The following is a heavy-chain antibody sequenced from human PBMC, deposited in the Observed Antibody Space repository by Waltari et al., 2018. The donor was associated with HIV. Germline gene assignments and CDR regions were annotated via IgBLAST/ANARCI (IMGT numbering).Heavy chain of an antibody. Sequence: QLQLQESGPGLVKPSETLSLTCTVSGGSISSSSYYWGWIRQPPGKGLAWIGSIYYSGSTDYNPSLRRRVTISVDTSKNQFSLKLSAVTAADTAVYYCARPIVVGALGYGMDVWGQGTTVTVSS. V-gene: IGHV4-39*01. D-gene: IGHD2-2*01. CDR1: GGSISSSSYY. CDR2: IYYSGST. CDR3: ARPIVVGALGYGMDV. J-gene: IGHJ6*02.